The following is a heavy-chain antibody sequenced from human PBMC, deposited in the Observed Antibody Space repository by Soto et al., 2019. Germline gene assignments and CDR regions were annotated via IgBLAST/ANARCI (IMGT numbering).Heavy chain of an antibody. CDR1: GGSISSYY. CDR2: IYYSGST. Sequence: PSETLSLTCTVSGGSISSYYWSWIRQPPGKGLEWIGYIYYSGSTNYNPSLKSRVTISVDTSKNQFSLKLSSVTAADTAVYYCARDGRARYSSSWHEYYLDYWGQGTLVTVSS. D-gene: IGHD6-13*01. V-gene: IGHV4-59*01. CDR3: ARDGRARYSSSWHEYYLDY. J-gene: IGHJ4*02.